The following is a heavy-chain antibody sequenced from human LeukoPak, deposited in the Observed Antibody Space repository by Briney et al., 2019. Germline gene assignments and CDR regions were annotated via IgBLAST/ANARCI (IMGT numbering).Heavy chain of an antibody. CDR3: ARRGGLKRGGSCFDY. CDR2: MNPNSGNT. V-gene: IGHV1-8*01. J-gene: IGHJ4*02. CDR1: GYAFTGYD. Sequence: ASVKVSCKASGYAFTGYDINWVRQATGQGLEWMGWMNPNSGNTGYAQKFQGRVTMTRNTSISTAYMELSSLRSEDTAVYYCARRGGLKRGGSCFDYWGQGTLVTVSS. D-gene: IGHD2-15*01.